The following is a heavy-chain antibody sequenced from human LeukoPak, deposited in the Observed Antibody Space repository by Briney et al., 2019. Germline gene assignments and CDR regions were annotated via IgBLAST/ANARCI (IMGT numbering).Heavy chain of an antibody. Sequence: SSETLSLTCSVSGDSVSRSDSYWDWIRQPPGKGLEWIGTIYDSGRTYYSPSLKSRVTMSVAPSNNHFFLTLRSVTAADTAVYYCARRRYYDGSGYLEWGQGTLLSVSS. CDR1: GDSVSRSDSY. V-gene: IGHV4-39*02. CDR3: ARRRYYDGSGYLE. CDR2: IYDSGRT. J-gene: IGHJ1*01. D-gene: IGHD3-22*01.